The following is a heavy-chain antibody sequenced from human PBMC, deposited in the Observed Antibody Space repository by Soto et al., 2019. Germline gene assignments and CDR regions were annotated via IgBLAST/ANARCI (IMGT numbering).Heavy chain of an antibody. CDR1: GYSFIVYR. CDR3: ARDPGDY. D-gene: IGHD3-10*01. Sequence: VQFVQSGAEVKKPGASEKVSCMTSGYSFIVYRIHWVRQAPGQRLEWMGWINAGNGDTKYSRKFQGRVTITGDTSASTAYMELSSLRSDDTAVYYCARDPGDYWGQGTLVIVSS. CDR2: INAGNGDT. J-gene: IGHJ4*02. V-gene: IGHV1-3*01.